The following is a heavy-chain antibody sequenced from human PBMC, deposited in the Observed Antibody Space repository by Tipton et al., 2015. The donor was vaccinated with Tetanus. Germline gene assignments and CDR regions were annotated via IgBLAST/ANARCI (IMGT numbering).Heavy chain of an antibody. V-gene: IGHV4-61*01. CDR3: ARDCGGSCFTPDGAYLQYYCLHV. CDR1: GDSVNRGNFY. Sequence: TLSLTCTVSGDSVNRGNFYWTWIRQPPGKGLEWIGYKYHTGSTKYNPALESRLTISLDATNNVLSLDLTSVTPADTAVYYCARDCGGSCFTPDGAYLQYYCLHVWGPGTTVSVTS. J-gene: IGHJ6*02. D-gene: IGHD2-21*01. CDR2: KYHTGST.